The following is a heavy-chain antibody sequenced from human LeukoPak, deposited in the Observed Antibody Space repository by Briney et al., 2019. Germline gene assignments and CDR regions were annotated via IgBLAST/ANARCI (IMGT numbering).Heavy chain of an antibody. CDR2: ISYDGSNK. J-gene: IGHJ4*02. CDR1: GFTFSSYA. V-gene: IGHV3-30*03. Sequence: GGSLRLSCAASGFTFSSYAMHWVRQAPGKGLEWVALISYDGSNKYYADSVKGRFTISRDNSKNTLYLQMNSLRAEDTAVYYCARDPDILTGYPQKIFDYWGQGTLVTVSS. CDR3: ARDPDILTGYPQKIFDY. D-gene: IGHD3-9*01.